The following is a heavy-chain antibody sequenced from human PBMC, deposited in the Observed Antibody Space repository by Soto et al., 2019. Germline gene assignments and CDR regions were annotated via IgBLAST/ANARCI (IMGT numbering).Heavy chain of an antibody. Sequence: GGSLRLSCAASGFTFSSYAMHWVRQAPGKGLEWVAVISYDGSNKYYADSVKGRFTISRDNSKNTLYLQMNSLRAEDTAVYYAAGEYCSSTSCYGVDYWGQGTLVTVSS. CDR2: ISYDGSNK. J-gene: IGHJ4*02. D-gene: IGHD2-2*01. CDR3: AGEYCSSTSCYGVDY. CDR1: GFTFSSYA. V-gene: IGHV3-30-3*01.